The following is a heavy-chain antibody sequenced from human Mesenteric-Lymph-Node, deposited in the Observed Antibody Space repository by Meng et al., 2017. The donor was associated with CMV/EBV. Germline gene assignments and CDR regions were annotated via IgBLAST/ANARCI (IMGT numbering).Heavy chain of an antibody. V-gene: IGHV3-23*01. J-gene: IGHJ6*02. Sequence: GGSLRLSCAASGFTFSSYEMNWVRQAPGKGLEWVSVISASGGTTYYADSVKGRFTISRDNSKNTLYLQMNSLRAEDTAVYYCAKSVVPAATAYYYYGMDVWGQGTTVTVSS. CDR2: ISASGGTT. CDR3: AKSVVPAATAYYYYGMDV. CDR1: GFTFSSYE. D-gene: IGHD2-2*01.